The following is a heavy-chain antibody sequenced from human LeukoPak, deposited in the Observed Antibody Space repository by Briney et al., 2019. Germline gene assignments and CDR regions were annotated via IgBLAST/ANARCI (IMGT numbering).Heavy chain of an antibody. Sequence: GGSLRLSCAASGFTFSGSAMHWVRQASGKGLEWVGRIRSKANSYATAYAASVKGRFTISRDDSKNTAYLQMRSLKTEDTAVYYCTRRGLDYMDVWGKGTTVTVSS. V-gene: IGHV3-73*01. D-gene: IGHD2-21*01. CDR3: TRRGLDYMDV. J-gene: IGHJ6*03. CDR1: GFTFSGSA. CDR2: IRSKANSYAT.